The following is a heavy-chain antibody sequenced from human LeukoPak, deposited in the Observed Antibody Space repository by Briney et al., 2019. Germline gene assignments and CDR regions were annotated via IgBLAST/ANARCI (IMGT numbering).Heavy chain of an antibody. Sequence: TSETLSLTCTVSGGSISSHYWSWLRQPPGKGLEWIGYIYYSGSTNYNPSLKSRVTISVDTSKNQFSLKLSSVTAADTAVYYCARAYDSSGYYFRYWYFDLWGRGTLVTVSS. J-gene: IGHJ2*01. V-gene: IGHV4-59*11. D-gene: IGHD3-22*01. CDR1: GGSISSHY. CDR2: IYYSGST. CDR3: ARAYDSSGYYFRYWYFDL.